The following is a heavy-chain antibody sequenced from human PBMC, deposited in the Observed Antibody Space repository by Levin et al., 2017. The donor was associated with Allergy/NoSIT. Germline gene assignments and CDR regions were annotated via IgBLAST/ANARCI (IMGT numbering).Heavy chain of an antibody. CDR3: AKDVSSGWYSGLEY. CDR2: ISYDESNK. D-gene: IGHD6-19*01. J-gene: IGHJ4*02. Sequence: PSETLSLTCAASGFTFSSYGMHWVRQAPGKGLEWVTVISYDESNKYYADSVKGRFTISRDNSKNTLYLQMNNLRADDTAVYYCAKDVSSGWYSGLEYWGQGTLVTVSS. V-gene: IGHV3-30*18. CDR1: GFTFSSYG.